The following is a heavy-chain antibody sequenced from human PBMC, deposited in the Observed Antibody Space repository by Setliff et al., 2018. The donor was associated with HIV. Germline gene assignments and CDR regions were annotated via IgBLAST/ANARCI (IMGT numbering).Heavy chain of an antibody. V-gene: IGHV3-21*01. D-gene: IGHD3-16*02. Sequence: GGSLRLSCAASGFTFSTSNMNWVRQAPGKGLEWVSSISSSSTYVYYADSVKGRFTVSRDNAKNSLYLHMNSLRAEDTAVYYCARAQDVWGSYRYTNYYYYMDVWGKETTVTVSS. CDR1: GFTFSTSN. CDR3: ARAQDVWGSYRYTNYYYYMDV. CDR2: ISSSSTYV. J-gene: IGHJ6*03.